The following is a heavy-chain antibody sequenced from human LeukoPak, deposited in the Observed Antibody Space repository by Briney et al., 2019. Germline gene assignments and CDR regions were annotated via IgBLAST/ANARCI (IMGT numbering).Heavy chain of an antibody. CDR2: IHYDGRA. CDR1: GGSISSANHF. Sequence: SETLSLTCTVSGGSISSANHFWSWVRQSPGEGLEWIGYIHYDGRAHYNPSLKSRVSMSLDMSKNQFSLSLSSVIAADTAIYYCAREVITPGDSDGFDLWGQGTMVSVSS. CDR3: AREVITPGDSDGFDL. J-gene: IGHJ3*01. D-gene: IGHD2-2*01. V-gene: IGHV4-30-4*08.